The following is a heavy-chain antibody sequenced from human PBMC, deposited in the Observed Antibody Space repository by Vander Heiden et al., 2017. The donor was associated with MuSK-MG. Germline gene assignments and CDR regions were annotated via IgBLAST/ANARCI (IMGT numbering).Heavy chain of an antibody. D-gene: IGHD1-1*01. CDR1: GFTFSDYH. Sequence: QVQLVESGGGLVKPGGSLSLSCAASGFTFSDYHMSWIPQAPGKGLEWVSYISSSGSTIYYADSVKGRFTISRDNAKNSLYLQMNSLRAEDTAVYYCARERSIYGTPLGYAFDIWGQGTMVTVSS. J-gene: IGHJ3*02. V-gene: IGHV3-11*01. CDR3: ARERSIYGTPLGYAFDI. CDR2: ISSSGSTI.